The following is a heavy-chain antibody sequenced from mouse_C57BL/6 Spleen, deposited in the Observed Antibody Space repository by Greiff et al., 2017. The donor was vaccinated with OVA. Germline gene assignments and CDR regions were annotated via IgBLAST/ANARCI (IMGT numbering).Heavy chain of an antibody. CDR1: GYTFTSYW. CDR2: INPSNGGT. J-gene: IGHJ2*01. V-gene: IGHV1-53*01. CDR3: AREGVLRSYYFDY. D-gene: IGHD1-1*01. Sequence: VQLQQPGTELVKPGASVKLSCKASGYTFTSYWMHWVKQRPGQGLEWIGNINPSNGGTNYNEKFKSKATLTVDKSSSTASMQLSSLTSEDSAVYYCAREGVLRSYYFDYWGQGTTLTVSS.